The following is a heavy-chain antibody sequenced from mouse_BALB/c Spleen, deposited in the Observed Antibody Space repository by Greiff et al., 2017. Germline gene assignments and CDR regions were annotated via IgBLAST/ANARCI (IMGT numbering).Heavy chain of an antibody. J-gene: IGHJ4*01. D-gene: IGHD4-1*01. V-gene: IGHV5-9-4*01. CDR2: ISSGGSYT. Sequence: EVMLVESGGGLVKPGGSLKLSCAASGFTFSSYAMSWVRQSPEKRLEWVAEISSGGSYTYYPDTVTGRFTISRDNAKNTLYLEMSSLRSEDTAMYYCARDKSLTGYYAMDYWGQGTSVTVSS. CDR3: ARDKSLTGYYAMDY. CDR1: GFTFSSYA.